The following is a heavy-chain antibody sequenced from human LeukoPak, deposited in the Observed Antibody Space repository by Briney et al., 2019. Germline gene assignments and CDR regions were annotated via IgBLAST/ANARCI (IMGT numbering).Heavy chain of an antibody. D-gene: IGHD3-10*01. CDR1: GFTFSSYA. Sequence: GGSLRLSCAASGFTFSSYAMSWVRQAPGEGLEWVSAISGSGGSTYYADSVKGRFTISRDNSKNTLYLQMNSLRAEDTAVYYCAKSFWPYYYGSGSYYQADYYYYGMDVWGQGTTVTVSS. CDR3: AKSFWPYYYGSGSYYQADYYYYGMDV. J-gene: IGHJ6*02. V-gene: IGHV3-23*01. CDR2: ISGSGGST.